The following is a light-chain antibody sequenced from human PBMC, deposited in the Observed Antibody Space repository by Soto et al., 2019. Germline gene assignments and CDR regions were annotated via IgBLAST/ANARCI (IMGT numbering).Light chain of an antibody. J-gene: IGKJ1*01. V-gene: IGKV1-12*01. Sequence: DIQMTQSPSSVSASVGDRVTITCRASQSITRWFAWYQQKPGGAPRLLIYATSSLQSGTPSRFSGDGSGADFNLTITGLQPEDFATYYCQQATIFPWTFGQGTKVEV. CDR3: QQATIFPWT. CDR1: QSITRW. CDR2: ATS.